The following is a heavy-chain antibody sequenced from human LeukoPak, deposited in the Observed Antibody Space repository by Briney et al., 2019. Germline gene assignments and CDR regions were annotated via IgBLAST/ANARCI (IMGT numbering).Heavy chain of an antibody. D-gene: IGHD4-17*01. CDR1: GYDFTKYA. J-gene: IGHJ4*02. CDR2: IDAGNGRT. CDR3: ARGIGSPTVTAYYLDY. Sequence: ASVKVSCKASGYDFTKYAVQWVRQAPGQRLEWMGWIDAGNGRTKYSQDFQGRVTITRDTSASMAYMELSSLRSDDMAVYYCARGIGSPTVTAYYLDYGAQGTWVTVP. V-gene: IGHV1-3*03.